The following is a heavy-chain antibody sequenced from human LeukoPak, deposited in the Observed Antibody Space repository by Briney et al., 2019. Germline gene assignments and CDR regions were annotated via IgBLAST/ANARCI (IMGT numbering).Heavy chain of an antibody. CDR1: GFTVSSNY. V-gene: IGHV3-53*04. Sequence: GGSLRLSCAASGFTVSSNYMSWARQAPGKGLEWVSVIYSGGSTYYADSVKGRFTISRHNSKNTLYLQMNSLRAEDTAVYYCARGYYYDSSGYYPFDYWGQGTLVTVSS. CDR3: ARGYYYDSSGYYPFDY. D-gene: IGHD3-22*01. J-gene: IGHJ4*02. CDR2: IYSGGST.